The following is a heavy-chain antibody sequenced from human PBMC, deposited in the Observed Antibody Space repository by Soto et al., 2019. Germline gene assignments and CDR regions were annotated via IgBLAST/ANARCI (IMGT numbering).Heavy chain of an antibody. CDR2: IRSKAYGGTT. CDR1: GFTFGDYA. Sequence: GSLRLSCTASGFTFGDYAMSWFRQAPGKGLEWVGFIRSKAYGGTTEYAASVKGRFTISRDDSKSIAYLQMNSLKTEETAEYYCTRVHSYSSRWYPEAFVICGKGTMVTLSS. V-gene: IGHV3-49*03. J-gene: IGHJ3*02. D-gene: IGHD6-19*01. CDR3: TRVHSYSSRWYPEAFVI.